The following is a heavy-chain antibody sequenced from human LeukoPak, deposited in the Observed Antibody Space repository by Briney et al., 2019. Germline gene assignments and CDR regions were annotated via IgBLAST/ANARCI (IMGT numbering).Heavy chain of an antibody. V-gene: IGHV3-74*01. CDR1: GFTFSHYW. CDR2: INSDGSST. CDR3: VRQYSYDSSGYYPWDY. Sequence: GGSLRLSCAASGFTFSHYWMSWVRQAPGKGLVWVSRINSDGSSTTYADSVKGRFTISRDNAKNTLYLQMNSLRAEDTAMYYCVRQYSYDSSGYYPWDYWGQRTLVTVSS. D-gene: IGHD3-22*01. J-gene: IGHJ4*02.